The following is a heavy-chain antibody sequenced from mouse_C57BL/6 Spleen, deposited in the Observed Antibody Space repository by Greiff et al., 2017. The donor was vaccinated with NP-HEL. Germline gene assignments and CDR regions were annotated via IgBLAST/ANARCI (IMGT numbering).Heavy chain of an antibody. D-gene: IGHD2-5*01. V-gene: IGHV1-61*01. CDR3: ARRGAYYSNLDY. CDR1: GYTFTSYW. J-gene: IGHJ2*01. CDR2: IYPSDSET. Sequence: QVQLQQPGAELVRPGSSVKLSCKASGYTFTSYWMDWVKQRPGQGLEWIGNIYPSDSETHYTQKFKDKATLTVDKSSSTAYMQLSSLTSEDSAVYYCARRGAYYSNLDYWGQGTTLTVSS.